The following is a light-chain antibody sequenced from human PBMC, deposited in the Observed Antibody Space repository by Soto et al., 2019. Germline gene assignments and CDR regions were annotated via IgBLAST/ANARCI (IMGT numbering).Light chain of an antibody. J-gene: IGKJ5*01. Sequence: DIQMPQFASSLSASVGDRVTITCQASQNINQYLNWYQQKPGRAPKLLIYDASNLEAGVPSRFRGSGSGTDFTFTISRLQPEDIATYYCQQYENLPTFGQGTRLEI. CDR1: QNINQY. CDR2: DAS. V-gene: IGKV1-33*01. CDR3: QQYENLPT.